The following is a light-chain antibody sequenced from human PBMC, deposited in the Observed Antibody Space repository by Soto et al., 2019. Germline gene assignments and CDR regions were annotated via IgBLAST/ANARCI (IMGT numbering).Light chain of an antibody. J-gene: IGKJ4*01. V-gene: IGKV1-33*01. Sequence: DIQMTQSPSSLSASVGDRVTITCRASQAISNYLNWYQQKPGKAPALLIYEGSQLETGVPSRFSGSGSGTDFTFAINNLQPEDIGTYYCQQYDNVPLTFVGGTKVEIK. CDR2: EGS. CDR1: QAISNY. CDR3: QQYDNVPLT.